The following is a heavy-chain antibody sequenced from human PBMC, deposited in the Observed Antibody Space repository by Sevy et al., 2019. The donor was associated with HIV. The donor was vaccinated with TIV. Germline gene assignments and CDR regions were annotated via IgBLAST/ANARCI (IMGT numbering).Heavy chain of an antibody. CDR1: GASIRDSSYY. CDR2: IYSYGET. Sequence: SETLSRTCTVSGASIRDSSYYWAWIRQPPGKGLEGIGNIYSYGETYYNSSLKSRVTISVDTSKNQFSLSLTSVTAADTAIYFCARSMEQQLDAFDIWGQGTMVTVSS. CDR3: ARSMEQQLDAFDI. V-gene: IGHV4-39*01. J-gene: IGHJ3*02. D-gene: IGHD6-13*01.